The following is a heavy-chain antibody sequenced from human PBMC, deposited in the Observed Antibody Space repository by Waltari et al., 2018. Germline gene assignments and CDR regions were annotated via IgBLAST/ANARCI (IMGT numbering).Heavy chain of an antibody. D-gene: IGHD2-15*01. CDR1: GGTFSSYA. V-gene: IGHV1-69*01. J-gene: IGHJ6*02. Sequence: QVQLVQSGAEVKKPGSSVKVSCKASGGTFSSYAISWVRQAPGQGLEWRGGSIPIVGTANYAQKFQGRVTITADESTSTAYMELSSLRSEDTAEYYCANALVVVSPKRRYYYGMDVWGQGTTVTVSS. CDR2: SIPIVGTA. CDR3: ANALVVVSPKRRYYYGMDV.